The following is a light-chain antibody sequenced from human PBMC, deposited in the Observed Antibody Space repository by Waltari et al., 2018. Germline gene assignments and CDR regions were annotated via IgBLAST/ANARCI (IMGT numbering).Light chain of an antibody. CDR3: QQYGSLYT. Sequence: EIVLTQSPGTLSLSPGERATLSCRASQSVSSSYLAWYQQKPGQAPRLLIYGASSRATGIPDRFSGSGSGTDFTLTISRLEPEDFAVYYWQQYGSLYTFGQGTKLEIK. CDR2: GAS. CDR1: QSVSSSY. J-gene: IGKJ2*01. V-gene: IGKV3-20*01.